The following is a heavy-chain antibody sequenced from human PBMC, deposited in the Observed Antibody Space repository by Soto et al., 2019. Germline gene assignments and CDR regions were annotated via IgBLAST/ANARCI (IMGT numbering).Heavy chain of an antibody. CDR3: ARACSSSWYWRANYFDY. J-gene: IGHJ4*02. D-gene: IGHD6-13*01. CDR1: GGSFSGYY. CDR2: INHSGST. V-gene: IGHV4-34*01. Sequence: SETLSLTCAVYGGSFSGYYWSWIRQPPGKGLEWIGEINHSGSTNYNPALKRRVTISVDTSKNQSSLKLSSGTAADTAVYYCARACSSSWYWRANYFDYWSQGTLITVSS.